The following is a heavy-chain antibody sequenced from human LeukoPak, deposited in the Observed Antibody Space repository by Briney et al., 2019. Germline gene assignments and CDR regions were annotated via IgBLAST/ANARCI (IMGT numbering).Heavy chain of an antibody. CDR3: ARVPNYYGSGSYDY. V-gene: IGHV3-74*01. CDR2: INSDGSST. D-gene: IGHD3-10*01. J-gene: IGHJ4*02. CDR1: GFTFSSYW. Sequence: GGSLRLSCAASGFTFSSYWMHWVRRAPGKGLVWVSCINSDGSSTSYADSVKGRFTISRDNAKNTLYLQMNSLRAEDTAVYYCARVPNYYGSGSYDYWGQGTLVTVSS.